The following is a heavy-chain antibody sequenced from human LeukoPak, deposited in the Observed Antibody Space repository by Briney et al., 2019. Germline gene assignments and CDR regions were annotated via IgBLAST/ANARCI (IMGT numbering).Heavy chain of an antibody. CDR3: ARDYSSSWYNYYYYMDV. D-gene: IGHD6-13*01. CDR2: IKQDGSEK. CDR1: GFTFSSYW. J-gene: IGHJ6*03. Sequence: GGSLRLSCAASGFTFSSYWMSWVRQAPGKGLEGVANIKQDGSEKYYVDSVKGRFTISRDNAKNSLYLQMNSLRAEDTAVYYCARDYSSSWYNYYYYMDVWGKGTTVTVSS. V-gene: IGHV3-7*01.